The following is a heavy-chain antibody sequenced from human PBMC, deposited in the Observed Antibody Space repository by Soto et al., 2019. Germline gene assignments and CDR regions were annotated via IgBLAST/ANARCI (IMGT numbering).Heavy chain of an antibody. V-gene: IGHV1-46*01. CDR2: INPSGGST. J-gene: IGHJ6*02. CDR1: GYTFTSYY. Sequence: GASVKVSCTASGYTFTSYYMHWVRQAPGQGLEWMGIINPSGGSTSYAQKFQSRVTMTRDTSTSTVYMELSGLRSEDTAVYYCASGYSYATHSKAHYYYGMDVWGQGTTVTVSS. CDR3: ASGYSYATHSKAHYYYGMDV. D-gene: IGHD5-18*01.